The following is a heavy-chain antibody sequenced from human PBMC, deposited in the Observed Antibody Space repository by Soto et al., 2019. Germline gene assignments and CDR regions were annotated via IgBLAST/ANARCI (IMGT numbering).Heavy chain of an antibody. V-gene: IGHV3-21*06. CDR2: ISGSSRYI. CDR3: VRSSTIVATITRPKYFDF. J-gene: IGHJ4*02. Sequence: GGSLRLSCAASGFIFSDYTMNWVRQAPGKGLEWVSSISGSSRYIYYADSMKGRFTISRDNAKNSLFLQMDSLRADDTAVYYCVRSSTIVATITRPKYFDFWGQGSLVTVSS. CDR1: GFIFSDYT. D-gene: IGHD5-12*01.